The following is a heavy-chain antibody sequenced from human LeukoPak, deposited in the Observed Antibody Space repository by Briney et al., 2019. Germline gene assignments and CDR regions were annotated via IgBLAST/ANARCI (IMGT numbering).Heavy chain of an antibody. J-gene: IGHJ3*01. CDR1: GGSISSGGYS. CDR2: IYHSGST. D-gene: IGHD3-22*01. Sequence: PSQTLSLTCAVSGGSISSGGYSWVWHRQRPGKGLEWYRYIYHSGSTYYNPSIKRRVTISVDKSKYPFCLKLRSVTAADPAVYYCARDQLYDSSGYYSRGGAFDLWGQGTLVTGSS. V-gene: IGHV4-30-2*01. CDR3: ARDQLYDSSGYYSRGGAFDL.